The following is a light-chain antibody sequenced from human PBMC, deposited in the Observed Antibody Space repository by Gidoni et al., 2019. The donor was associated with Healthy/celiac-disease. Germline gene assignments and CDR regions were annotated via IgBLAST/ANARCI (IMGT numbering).Light chain of an antibody. J-gene: IGLJ1*01. CDR3: SSYTSSSTPLYV. V-gene: IGLV2-14*03. CDR2: DVS. CDR1: RSDVGGYNY. Sequence: QSSLTQPASVSGSPGQPITISCTGTRSDVGGYNYVSWYQQHPGKAPKLMIYDVSNRPSGVSNRFSGSKSGNTASLTISGLQAEDEADYYCSSYTSSSTPLYVFGTGTKVTVL.